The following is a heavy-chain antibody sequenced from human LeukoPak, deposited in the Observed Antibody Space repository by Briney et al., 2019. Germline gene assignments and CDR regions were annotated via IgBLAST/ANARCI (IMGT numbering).Heavy chain of an antibody. Sequence: GSLRLSCAASGFTFSTYAMHWVRQAPGKGLEWVALIWYDGSNKYYADSVKGRFTISRDNSKNTLYLQMNSLKAEDTAVYYCARDPYAIVVVVAATQVGGFGMDVWGQGTTVTVSS. D-gene: IGHD2-15*01. CDR1: GFTFSTYA. CDR3: ARDPYAIVVVVAATQVGGFGMDV. V-gene: IGHV3-33*01. J-gene: IGHJ6*02. CDR2: IWYDGSNK.